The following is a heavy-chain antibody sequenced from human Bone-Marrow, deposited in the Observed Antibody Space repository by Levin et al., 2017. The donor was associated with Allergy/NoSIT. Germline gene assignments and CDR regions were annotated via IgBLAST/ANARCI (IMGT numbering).Heavy chain of an antibody. D-gene: IGHD1-1*01. J-gene: IGHJ6*03. Sequence: GGSLRLSCAASGFTFSSYAMTWVRQAPGKGLEWVSAISSSAGSTYYTDAVKGRFTISRANSKDTLYLQMNSLRAEDTAIYYCAKGTSNWRGGYYYMDVWGKGTTVTVSS. V-gene: IGHV3-23*01. CDR2: ISSSAGST. CDR1: GFTFSSYA. CDR3: AKGTSNWRGGYYYMDV.